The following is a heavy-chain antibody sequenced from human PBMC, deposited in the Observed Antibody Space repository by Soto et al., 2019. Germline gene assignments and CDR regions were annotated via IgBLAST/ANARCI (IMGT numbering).Heavy chain of an antibody. CDR2: IYWDDDR. D-gene: IGHD1-1*01. CDR1: GFSLSTSGVG. Sequence: QITLKESTPTLVKPTQTLTLTCTFSGFSLSTSGVGVGWIRQPPGKALEWLALIYWDDDRRYCPSLKSRLTITKDSAQNQLVQTITYIVPVYTAVYEGAHSPCRGTKAYFELWGQGPLV. J-gene: IGHJ4*02. CDR3: AHSPCRGTKAYFEL. V-gene: IGHV2-5*02.